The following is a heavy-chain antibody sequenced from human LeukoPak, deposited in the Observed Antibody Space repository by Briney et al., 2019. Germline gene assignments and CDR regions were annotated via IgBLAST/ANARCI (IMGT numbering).Heavy chain of an antibody. D-gene: IGHD3-22*01. CDR3: ARQGGYSSNWFDP. Sequence: PSETLSLTCTLSGGSITSTTYYWGWIRQPPGKGLEWIGSSYYSGNTYYNPSLKSRVTISLDTSRKQFSLKLSSVAAADTAVYYCARQGGYSSNWFDPWGQGTLVTVSS. CDR2: SYYSGNT. CDR1: GGSITSTTYY. J-gene: IGHJ5*02. V-gene: IGHV4-39*07.